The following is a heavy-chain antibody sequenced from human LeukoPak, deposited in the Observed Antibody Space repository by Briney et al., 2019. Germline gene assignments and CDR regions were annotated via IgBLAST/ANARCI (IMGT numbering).Heavy chain of an antibody. D-gene: IGHD3-10*01. J-gene: IGHJ5*02. CDR1: GGSISSSSYY. CDR3: SRDGGAYYYGSGGPDNWFDP. V-gene: IGHV4-39*07. Sequence: SETLSLNCAVSGGSISSSSYYWGWIRQPPGKGLEWIGSIYYSGSTYYNPSLKSRVTISVDTSKNQVSLKLSSVTAADTAVYYYSRDGGAYYYGSGGPDNWFDPWGQGTLVTVSS. CDR2: IYYSGST.